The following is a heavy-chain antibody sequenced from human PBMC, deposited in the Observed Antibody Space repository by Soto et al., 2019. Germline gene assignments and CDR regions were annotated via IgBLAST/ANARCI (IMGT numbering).Heavy chain of an antibody. CDR3: AKRSGSWYFFDH. CDR2: ISATGDNT. Sequence: EVQLLESGGGLVQPGGSLRLSCTTSGFVFGTYPMAWVRQAPGKGLEWVSSISATGDNTYYAGSVKGRCTISRDNSKQTVFLQMNSLGAEDSGTYYCAKRSGSWYFFDHWGQGTLVAVSS. CDR1: GFVFGTYP. D-gene: IGHD6-13*01. V-gene: IGHV3-23*01. J-gene: IGHJ4*02.